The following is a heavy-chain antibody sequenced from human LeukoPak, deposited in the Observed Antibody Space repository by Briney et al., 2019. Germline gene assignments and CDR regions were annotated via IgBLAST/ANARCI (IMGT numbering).Heavy chain of an antibody. CDR1: GFTFNSYS. V-gene: IGHV3-48*02. CDR2: ISSSGTTI. Sequence: PGGSLRLSCAASGFTFNSYSMNWVRQAPGKGLDWVAHISSSGTTIYYADSVKGRFTISRDNAKNSLYLQMNSLRDEDTAVYYCARDRGYGDYVGVFDIWGQGTMVTVSS. CDR3: ARDRGYGDYVGVFDI. J-gene: IGHJ3*02. D-gene: IGHD4-17*01.